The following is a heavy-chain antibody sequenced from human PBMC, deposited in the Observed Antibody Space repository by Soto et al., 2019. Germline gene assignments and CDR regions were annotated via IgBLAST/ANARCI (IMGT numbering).Heavy chain of an antibody. CDR1: GGSCSGYY. CDR2: INHSGST. CDR3: ARVKNYYGSGSYLDY. V-gene: IGHV4-34*01. D-gene: IGHD3-10*01. Sequence: PSGTLSLTCAVYGGSCSGYYWSWIRQPPGKGLEWIGEINHSGSTNYNPSLKSRVTISVDTSKNQFSLKLSSVTAADTAVYYCARVKNYYGSGSYLDYWGQGTLVTVSS. J-gene: IGHJ4*02.